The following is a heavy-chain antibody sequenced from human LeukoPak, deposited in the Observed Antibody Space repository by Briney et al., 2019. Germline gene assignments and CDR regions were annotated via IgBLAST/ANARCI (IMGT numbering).Heavy chain of an antibody. Sequence: GGSLRLSCAASGFTVSSNYLSWVRQAPGKGLEWVSSIYSGGSTYYADSVTGRFTISRDNSKNTLYLQMNSFRAEDTAVYYCARDGAVLTGYYDYWGQGTLVTVSS. D-gene: IGHD3-9*01. V-gene: IGHV3-66*01. CDR2: IYSGGST. J-gene: IGHJ4*02. CDR3: ARDGAVLTGYYDY. CDR1: GFTVSSNY.